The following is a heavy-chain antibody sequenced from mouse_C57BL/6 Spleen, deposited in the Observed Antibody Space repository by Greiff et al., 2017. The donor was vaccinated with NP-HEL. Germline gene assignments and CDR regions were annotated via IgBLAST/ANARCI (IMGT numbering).Heavy chain of an antibody. Sequence: QVQLQQPGAELVKPGASVKLSCKASGYTFTSYWMHWVKQRPGQGLEWIGMIHPNSGSTNYNEKFKSKARLTVDKSSSTAYVQLNSLTSEASAVSYYARGSYVYWYFDVWGTGTTVTVSS. CDR3: ARGSYVYWYFDV. J-gene: IGHJ1*03. CDR1: GYTFTSYW. D-gene: IGHD1-1*01. V-gene: IGHV1-64*01. CDR2: IHPNSGST.